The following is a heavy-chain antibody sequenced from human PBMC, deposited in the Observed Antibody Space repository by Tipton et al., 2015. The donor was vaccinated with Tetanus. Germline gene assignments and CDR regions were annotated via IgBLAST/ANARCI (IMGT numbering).Heavy chain of an antibody. J-gene: IGHJ4*02. Sequence: LSLTCTVSGGSVSSGGYYWSWIRQHPGKGLEWVSSISSSSRYIYYADSVKGRFTISRDNAKNSLYLQMISLRAEDTAVYSCARGVDRAKAGTDWGQGTLVTVSS. CDR3: ARGVDRAKAGTD. D-gene: IGHD5-18*01. CDR1: GGSVSSGGYY. CDR2: ISSSSRYI. V-gene: IGHV3-11*06.